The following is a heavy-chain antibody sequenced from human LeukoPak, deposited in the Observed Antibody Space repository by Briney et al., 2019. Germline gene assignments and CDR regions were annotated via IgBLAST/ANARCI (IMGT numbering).Heavy chain of an antibody. CDR2: ISYDGSNK. CDR1: GFTFSSYA. V-gene: IGHV3-30-3*02. D-gene: IGHD3-9*01. J-gene: IGHJ6*02. Sequence: PGGSLRLSCAASGFTFSSYAMHWVRQAPGKGLEWVAVISYDGSNKYYADSVKGRFTISRDNSKNTLYLQMNSLRAEDTAVYYCAKEVDYDILTGSYYGMDVWGQGTTVTVSS. CDR3: AKEVDYDILTGSYYGMDV.